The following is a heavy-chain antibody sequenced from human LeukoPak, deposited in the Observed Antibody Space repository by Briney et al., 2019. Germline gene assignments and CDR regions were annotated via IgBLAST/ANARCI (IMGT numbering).Heavy chain of an antibody. V-gene: IGHV4-30-4*01. J-gene: IGHJ4*02. Sequence: PSETLSLTCTVSAGSFSSGDYYWSWIRQPPGKGLAWIGYIYYSGSTYYNPSLKSRVTISVDTSKNQISLKLSSVTAADTAVYYCASFYDFWSGPCDYWGQGTLVTVSS. CDR3: ASFYDFWSGPCDY. CDR2: IYYSGST. D-gene: IGHD3-3*01. CDR1: AGSFSSGDYY.